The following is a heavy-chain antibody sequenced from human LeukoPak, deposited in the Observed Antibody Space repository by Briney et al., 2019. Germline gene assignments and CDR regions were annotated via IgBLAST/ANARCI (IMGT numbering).Heavy chain of an antibody. D-gene: IGHD1-26*01. CDR2: INPSGDFR. J-gene: IGHJ5*02. V-gene: IGHV1-46*01. CDR1: GYTFGTHW. Sequence: GASVKVSCKASGYTFGTHWMHWVRQAPGQGLEWMAIINPSGDFRSYAQKFQGRLTVTRDMSTRTVYMELSDLRPEDTAVYYCARDYSGEWEQLTGWWFDPWGQGTLVIVSS. CDR3: ARDYSGEWEQLTGWWFDP.